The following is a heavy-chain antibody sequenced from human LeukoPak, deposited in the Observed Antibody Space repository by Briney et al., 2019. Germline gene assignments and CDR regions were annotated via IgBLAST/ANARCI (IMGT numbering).Heavy chain of an antibody. CDR3: ARVTGYVMEDYFDY. V-gene: IGHV4-4*02. D-gene: IGHD6-13*01. J-gene: IGHJ4*02. CDR1: GDSISSRSW. Sequence: PSETLSLTCTVSGDSISSRSWWNWVRQPPGKGLEWIGEMYHSGTTNYNPSLNSRVTISVDKSKNQFSLKLTSVTAADTAVYYCARVTGYVMEDYFDYWGQGTLVTVSS. CDR2: MYHSGTT.